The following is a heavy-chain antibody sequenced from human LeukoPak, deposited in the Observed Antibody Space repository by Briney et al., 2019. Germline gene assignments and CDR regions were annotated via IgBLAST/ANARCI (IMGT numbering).Heavy chain of an antibody. J-gene: IGHJ3*02. CDR1: GFTFSSYA. CDR3: ASRYCTNGVCYVWFPHDAFDI. V-gene: IGHV3-23*01. D-gene: IGHD2-8*01. CDR2: ISGSSGST. Sequence: GGSLRLSCAASGFTFSSYAISWVRRAPGKGLEWVSAISGSSGSTYYADSVKGRFTISRDNSKNTLYLQMNSLRAEDTAVYYCASRYCTNGVCYVWFPHDAFDIWGQGTMVTVSS.